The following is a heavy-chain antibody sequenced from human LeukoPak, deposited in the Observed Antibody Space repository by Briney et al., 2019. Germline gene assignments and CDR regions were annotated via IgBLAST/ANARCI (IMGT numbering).Heavy chain of an antibody. CDR2: IQSKTDGGTT. J-gene: IGHJ6*02. Sequence: GGSLRLSCAASGFTFNTAWMNWVRQAPGKGLEWVGRIQSKTDGGTTEYAAPVKGRFTISRDDSTNTLYLQMNSLKTEDTGVYYCAAGGRAWGQGTTVTVSS. CDR1: GFTFNTAW. CDR3: AAGGRA. D-gene: IGHD3-10*01. V-gene: IGHV3-15*07.